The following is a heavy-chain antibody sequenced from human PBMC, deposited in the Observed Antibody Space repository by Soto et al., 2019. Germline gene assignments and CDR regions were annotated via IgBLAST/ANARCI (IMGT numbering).Heavy chain of an antibody. CDR3: AKDAAESVNAKIPGEC. Sequence: GGSLRLSCASSVFTFRNFSMTCVRHSPGKWLEWVSGISGSGRMTYYAHSVKGHFTISRDNSKNTLYLQMNSLRAEDTAVYYCAKDAAESVNAKIPGECWGQGTMVSVSS. D-gene: IGHD3-10*01. J-gene: IGHJ4*02. CDR1: VFTFRNFS. CDR2: ISGSGRMT. V-gene: IGHV3-23*01.